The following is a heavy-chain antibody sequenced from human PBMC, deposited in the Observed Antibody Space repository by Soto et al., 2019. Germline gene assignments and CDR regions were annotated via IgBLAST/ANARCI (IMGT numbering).Heavy chain of an antibody. Sequence: QVQLQESGPGLVKPSQTLSLTCTVSGGSISSGGYYWSWIRQHPGKGLEWIGYIYYSGSTYYSPSRKSRVIISVDTSKNQFSLKLSSVTAADTAVYYCARDGGNPPADYWGQGTLVTVSS. CDR1: GGSISSGGYY. V-gene: IGHV4-31*03. J-gene: IGHJ4*02. CDR3: ARDGGNPPADY. CDR2: IYYSGST. D-gene: IGHD2-15*01.